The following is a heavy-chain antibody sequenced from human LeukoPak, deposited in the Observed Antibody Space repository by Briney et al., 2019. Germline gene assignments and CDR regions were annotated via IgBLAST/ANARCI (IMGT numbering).Heavy chain of an antibody. Sequence: PSETLSLTCAVYGGSFSGYYWCWSRHPPGKGLEWIGEINHSGSTNYNPSLKSRVTISVYTSKNQFSLKLSSVTAADTAVYYCATDMVRGANDYWGQGTLVTVSS. CDR2: INHSGST. J-gene: IGHJ4*02. V-gene: IGHV4-34*01. D-gene: IGHD3-10*01. CDR1: GGSFSGYY. CDR3: ATDMVRGANDY.